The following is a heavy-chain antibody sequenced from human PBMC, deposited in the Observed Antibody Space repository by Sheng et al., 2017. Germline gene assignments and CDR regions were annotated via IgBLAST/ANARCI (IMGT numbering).Heavy chain of an antibody. J-gene: IGHJ4*02. CDR2: ISYDGSNK. Sequence: GQLVESGGGVVQPGRSLRLSCAASGFTFSNYPIHWVRQAPCKGLEWVAVISYDGSNKYYADSVKGRFTISRDNSKNTLYLQMNSLSAEDTAVYYCARRGIVDPHWLPYFDNWGQGTLVSVSS. D-gene: IGHD3-10*01. CDR3: ARRGIVDPHWLPYFDN. V-gene: IGHV3-30*04. CDR1: GFTFSNYP.